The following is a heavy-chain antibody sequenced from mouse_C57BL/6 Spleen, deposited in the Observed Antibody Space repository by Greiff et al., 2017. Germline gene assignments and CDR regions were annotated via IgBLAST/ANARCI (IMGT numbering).Heavy chain of an antibody. CDR3: ARSSFYAMGY. V-gene: IGHV1-80*01. CDR1: GYAFSSYW. Sequence: VMLVESGAELVKPGASVKISCKASGYAFSSYWMNWVKQRPGKGLEWIGQIYPGDGDTNYNGKFKGKATLTADKSSSTAYMQLSSLTSEDSAVYFCARSSFYAMGYWGQGTSVTVSS. CDR2: IYPGDGDT. J-gene: IGHJ4*01.